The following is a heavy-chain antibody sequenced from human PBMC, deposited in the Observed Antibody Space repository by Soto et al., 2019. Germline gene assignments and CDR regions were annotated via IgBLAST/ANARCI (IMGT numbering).Heavy chain of an antibody. CDR3: AKEMRGPTTIGYSFDD. Sequence: GGSLRLSCAASGFTFSSYAMSWVRQAPGKGLEWVSAISGSGGSTYYADSVKGRFTISRDNSKNTLYLQMNSLRAEDTAVYYCAKEMRGPTTIGYSFDDWGQGTLVTVYS. V-gene: IGHV3-23*01. CDR1: GFTFSSYA. D-gene: IGHD6-25*01. J-gene: IGHJ4*01. CDR2: ISGSGGST.